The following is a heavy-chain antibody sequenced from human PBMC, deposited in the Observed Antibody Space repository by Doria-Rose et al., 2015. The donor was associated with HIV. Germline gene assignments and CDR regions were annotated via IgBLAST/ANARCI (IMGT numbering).Heavy chain of an antibody. V-gene: IGHV4-59*01. CDR3: ARVLSGTYDY. CDR1: GGSISHYY. CDR2: IFYTGST. D-gene: IGHD1-26*01. Sequence: QVQLQEPGPGLVKPSETLSLTCSVSGGSISHYYWSWIRQPPGKGPEYIGDIFYTGSTNYSPSLKSRVSISIDTSKNKFSLRLSSVTAADTAVYYCARVLSGTYDYWGQGTLVTVSS. J-gene: IGHJ4*02.